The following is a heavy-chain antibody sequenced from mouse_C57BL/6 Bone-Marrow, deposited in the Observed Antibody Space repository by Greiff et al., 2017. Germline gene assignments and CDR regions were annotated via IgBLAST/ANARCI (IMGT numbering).Heavy chain of an antibody. J-gene: IGHJ3*01. V-gene: IGHV5-6*01. CDR1: GFTFSSYG. D-gene: IGHD2-4*01. Sequence: EVQWVESGGDLVKPGGSLKLSCAASGFTFSSYGMSWVRQTPDKRLEWVATISSGGSYTYYPDSVKGRFTISRDNAKNTLYLQMSSLKSEDTAMYYCARRGDYGFAYWGQGTLVTVSA. CDR2: ISSGGSYT. CDR3: ARRGDYGFAY.